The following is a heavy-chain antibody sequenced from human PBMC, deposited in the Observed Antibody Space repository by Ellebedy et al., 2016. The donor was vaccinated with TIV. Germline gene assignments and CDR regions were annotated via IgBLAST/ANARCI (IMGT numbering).Heavy chain of an antibody. Sequence: GESLKISCAASGFTFSSFGMHWVRQAPGKGLEWVAAISYDGNNKYYGDSVKGRFTISRDNSKNTLSLQMNSLRGDDTAVYYCAKELHVDSAYWGQGTRVTVSS. D-gene: IGHD5-18*01. CDR3: AKELHVDSAY. CDR2: ISYDGNNK. CDR1: GFTFSSFG. V-gene: IGHV3-30*18. J-gene: IGHJ4*02.